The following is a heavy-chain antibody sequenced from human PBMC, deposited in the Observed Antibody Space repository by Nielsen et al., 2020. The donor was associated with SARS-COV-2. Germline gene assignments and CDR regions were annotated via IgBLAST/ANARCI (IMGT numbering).Heavy chain of an antibody. Sequence: WVRQAPGQGLEWMGGIIPIFGTANYAQKFQGRVTITADKSTSTAYMELSSLRSEDTAVYYCARDEGQFGSSGWYYNWFDPWGQGTLVTVSS. CDR2: IIPIFGTA. D-gene: IGHD6-19*01. CDR3: ARDEGQFGSSGWYYNWFDP. V-gene: IGHV1-69*06. J-gene: IGHJ5*02.